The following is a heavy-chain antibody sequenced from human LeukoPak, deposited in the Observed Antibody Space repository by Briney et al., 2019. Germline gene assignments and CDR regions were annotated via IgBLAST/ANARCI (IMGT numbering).Heavy chain of an antibody. V-gene: IGHV7-4-1*02. Sequence: ASVKVSCKASGYTFTSYAMNWVRQAPGQGLEWMGWINTNTGNPTYAQGFTGRFVFSLDTSVSTAYLQISSLKAEDTAVYYCAREGDFYYDSSGSNNYFDYWGQGTLVTVSS. J-gene: IGHJ4*02. CDR1: GYTFTSYA. D-gene: IGHD3-22*01. CDR2: INTNTGNP. CDR3: AREGDFYYDSSGSNNYFDY.